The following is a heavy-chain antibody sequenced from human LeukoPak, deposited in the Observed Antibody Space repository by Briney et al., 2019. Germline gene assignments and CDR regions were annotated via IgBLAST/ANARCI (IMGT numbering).Heavy chain of an antibody. CDR2: INTDGSST. D-gene: IGHD1-26*01. J-gene: IGHJ4*02. CDR3: AKDTGSVSYESGGY. CDR1: GFTFSSYW. Sequence: GGSLRLSCAASGFTFSSYWMHWVRQAPGKGLVWVSRINTDGSSTSYADSVKGRFTISGDNSKNTLNLQMNSLRAEDTAVYYCAKDTGSVSYESGGYWGQGTLVTVSS. V-gene: IGHV3-74*01.